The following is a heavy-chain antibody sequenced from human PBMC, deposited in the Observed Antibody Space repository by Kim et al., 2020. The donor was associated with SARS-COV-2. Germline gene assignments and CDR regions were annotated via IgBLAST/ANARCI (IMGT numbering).Heavy chain of an antibody. Sequence: DSVKGRFTVSRDNSKNTLYLQMNSLRAEDTAVYYCAKDLQAGSSWYYFDYWGQGTLVTVSS. J-gene: IGHJ4*02. D-gene: IGHD6-13*01. V-gene: IGHV3-23*01. CDR3: AKDLQAGSSWYYFDY.